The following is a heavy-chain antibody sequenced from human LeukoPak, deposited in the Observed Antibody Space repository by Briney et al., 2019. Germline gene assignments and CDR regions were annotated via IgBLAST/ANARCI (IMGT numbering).Heavy chain of an antibody. CDR2: ISAYNGNT. Sequence: ASVKVSCKASGYTFTSYGISWVRQAPGQGLEWMGWISAYNGNTNYAQKLRGRVTMTTDTSTSTAYMELRSLRSDDTAVYYCARAVRGQRNNWFDPWGQGTLVTVSS. CDR1: GYTFTSYG. J-gene: IGHJ5*02. V-gene: IGHV1-18*01. CDR3: ARAVRGQRNNWFDP. D-gene: IGHD3-10*01.